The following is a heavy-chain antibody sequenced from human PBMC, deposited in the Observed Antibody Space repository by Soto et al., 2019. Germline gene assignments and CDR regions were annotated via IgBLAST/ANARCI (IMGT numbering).Heavy chain of an antibody. Sequence: PGESLQISCKGSADSFSNYLICWVRQMPVKGLEWMGLIYPDDSDIRYSPSFQGQVTLSADKSVSTAYLQWSSLRASDTAMYYCRRLLSGARVQPTLYTRGTFHIRCQGTMVIV. CDR3: RRLLSGARVQPTLYTRGTFHI. V-gene: IGHV5-51*01. J-gene: IGHJ3*02. CDR2: IYPDDSDI. CDR1: ADSFSNYL. D-gene: IGHD2-8*01.